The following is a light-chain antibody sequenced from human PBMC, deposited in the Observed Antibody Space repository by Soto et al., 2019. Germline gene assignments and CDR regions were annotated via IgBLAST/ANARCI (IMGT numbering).Light chain of an antibody. J-gene: IGLJ1*01. CDR1: SSYVVGYNY. V-gene: IGLV2-8*01. CDR2: EAI. Sequence: QSALTQPPSASGAAGQSVTISCTGPSSYVVGYNYVSLXQHHPGKAHKLMIYEAIKRPSGVPDRFSGSKSGNTASLTASGLQAEDEADYYCSPYAGSNTYVVGTGTKVTVL. CDR3: SPYAGSNTYV.